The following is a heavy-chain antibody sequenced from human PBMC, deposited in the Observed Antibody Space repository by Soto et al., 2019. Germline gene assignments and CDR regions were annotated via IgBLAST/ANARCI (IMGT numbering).Heavy chain of an antibody. V-gene: IGHV3-49*03. J-gene: IGHJ4*02. D-gene: IGHD6-13*01. CDR1: GFTFGDYA. Sequence: GVLRLSCTDSGFTFGDYAMSWFRQAPGKGLEWVGFIRSEAYGGTTEYAASVEGRFTISRDDSKSIAYLQMNSLKTEDTAVYYCTRWSGVPPYSSSWSHFDYLGQGTLVTVSS. CDR3: TRWSGVPPYSSSWSHFDY. CDR2: IRSEAYGGTT.